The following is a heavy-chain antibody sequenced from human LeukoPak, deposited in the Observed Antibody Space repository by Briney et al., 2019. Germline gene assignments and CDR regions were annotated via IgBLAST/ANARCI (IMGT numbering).Heavy chain of an antibody. CDR3: ASEENWFDP. CDR2: IIPIFGTT. Sequence: SVKVSCKASGGTFSSYAISWVRQAPGQGLEWVARIIPIFGTTNYAQKLQGRVTITTDESTSTAYMVLSSLRFEDTAVYYCASEENWFDPWGQGTLVTVSS. J-gene: IGHJ5*02. CDR1: GGTFSSYA. V-gene: IGHV1-69*05.